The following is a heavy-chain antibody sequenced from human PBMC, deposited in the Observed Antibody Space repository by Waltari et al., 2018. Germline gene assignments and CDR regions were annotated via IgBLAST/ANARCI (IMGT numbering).Heavy chain of an antibody. V-gene: IGHV1-2*04. D-gene: IGHD6-13*01. CDR3: ARATNQQQLIPPDAFDI. CDR1: GYTFTGYY. CDR2: INPNSGGT. J-gene: IGHJ3*02. Sequence: QVQLVQSGAEVKKPGASVKVSCKASGYTFTGYYMHWVRQAPGQGLEWMGWINPNSGGTNYAQKFQGWVTMTRDTSISTAYMELSRLRSDDTAVYYCARATNQQQLIPPDAFDIWGQGTMVTVSS.